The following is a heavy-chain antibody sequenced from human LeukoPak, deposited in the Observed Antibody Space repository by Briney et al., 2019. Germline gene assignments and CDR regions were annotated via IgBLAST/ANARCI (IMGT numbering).Heavy chain of an antibody. CDR2: MNPNSGNT. Sequence: ASVKVSCKAPGYIFTSYDINWVRQATGQGLEWMGWMNPNSGNTGYAQKFQGRVTMTRNTSISTAYMELSSLRSEDTAVYYCARRTAMVLFDYWGQGTLVTVSS. CDR1: GYIFTSYD. D-gene: IGHD5-18*01. V-gene: IGHV1-8*01. CDR3: ARRTAMVLFDY. J-gene: IGHJ4*02.